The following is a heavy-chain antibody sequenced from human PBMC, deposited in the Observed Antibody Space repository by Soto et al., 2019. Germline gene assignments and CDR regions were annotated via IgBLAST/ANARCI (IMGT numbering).Heavy chain of an antibody. V-gene: IGHV3-30-3*01. Sequence: QVQLVESGGGVVQPGRSLRLSCAASGFTFSSYAMHWVRQAPGKGLEWVAVISYDGSNKYYADSVKGRFTISRDNSKNTLYLQMNSLSAEDTAVYYCAGGGSVLDAFDIWGQGTMVTVSS. CDR1: GFTFSSYA. J-gene: IGHJ3*02. D-gene: IGHD1-26*01. CDR2: ISYDGSNK. CDR3: AGGGSVLDAFDI.